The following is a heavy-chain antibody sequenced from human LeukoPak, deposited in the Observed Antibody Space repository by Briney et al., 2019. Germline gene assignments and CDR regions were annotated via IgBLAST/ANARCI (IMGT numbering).Heavy chain of an antibody. J-gene: IGHJ4*02. CDR3: ARCAVAGTLMFSGDY. V-gene: IGHV1-2*02. Sequence: GASVKVSCKASGYTFTGYYMHWVRQAPGQGLEWMGWINPNSGGTNYAQKFQGRVTMTRDTSISTAYMELSRLRSDDTAVYYCARCAVAGTLMFSGDYWGQGTLVTVSS. CDR1: GYTFTGYY. CDR2: INPNSGGT. D-gene: IGHD6-19*01.